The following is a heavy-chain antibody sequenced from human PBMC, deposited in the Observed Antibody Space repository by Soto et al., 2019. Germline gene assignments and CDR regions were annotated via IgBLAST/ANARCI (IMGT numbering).Heavy chain of an antibody. V-gene: IGHV3-30-3*01. CDR1: GFTYSTYT. D-gene: IGHD1-26*01. CDR3: ASDHMVGATNYDY. Sequence: HPGGSLRLSCAASGFTYSTYTMHWVRQAPGKGLEWVAVISYDGNNKFYADSVKGRFTISIDSTKQTLYLQMNSLRAEDTAVYYCASDHMVGATNYDYWGQGTLVTVSS. J-gene: IGHJ4*02. CDR2: ISYDGNNK.